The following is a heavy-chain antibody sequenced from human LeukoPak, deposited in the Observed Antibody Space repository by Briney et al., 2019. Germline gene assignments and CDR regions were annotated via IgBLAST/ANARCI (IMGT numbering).Heavy chain of an antibody. Sequence: SVKVSCKASGGTFSSYAISWVRQAPGQGLEWMGRIIPIFGTANYAQKFQGRVTITTDESTSTAYMELSSLRSEDTAVYYCAREKYYGSGSYRFHYWGQGTLVTVSS. CDR1: GGTFSSYA. CDR3: AREKYYGSGSYRFHY. CDR2: IIPIFGTA. V-gene: IGHV1-69*05. J-gene: IGHJ4*02. D-gene: IGHD3-10*01.